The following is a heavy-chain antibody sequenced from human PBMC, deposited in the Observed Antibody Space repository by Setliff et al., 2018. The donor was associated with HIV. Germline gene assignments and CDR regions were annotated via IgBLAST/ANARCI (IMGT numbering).Heavy chain of an antibody. D-gene: IGHD1-26*01. CDR3: ARGWEWGAPLDY. CDR1: GYTLTDFY. V-gene: IGHV1-2*02. CDR2: IAPNSGGT. Sequence: ASVKVSCKASGYTLTDFYIHWVRQAPGQGLEWMGWIAPNSGGTGYAENFQGRVTMTRDTSVNTAYMELSRLTSDDTAVYYCARGWEWGAPLDYWGQGTLVTVSS. J-gene: IGHJ4*02.